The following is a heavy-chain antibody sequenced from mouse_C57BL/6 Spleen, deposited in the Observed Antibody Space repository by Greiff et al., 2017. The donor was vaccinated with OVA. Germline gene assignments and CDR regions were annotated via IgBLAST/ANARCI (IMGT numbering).Heavy chain of an antibody. Sequence: LVESGPELVKPGASVKISCKASGYSFTDYNMNWVKQSNGKSLEWIGVINPNYGTTSYNQKFKGKATLTVDQSSSTAYMQLNSLTSEDSAVYYCARNYDYDWGYYFDYWGQGTTLTVSS. CDR1: GYSFTDYN. J-gene: IGHJ2*01. CDR2: INPNYGTT. D-gene: IGHD2-4*01. V-gene: IGHV1-39*01. CDR3: ARNYDYDWGYYFDY.